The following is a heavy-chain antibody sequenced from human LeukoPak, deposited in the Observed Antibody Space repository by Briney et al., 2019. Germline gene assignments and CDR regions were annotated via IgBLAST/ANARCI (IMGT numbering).Heavy chain of an antibody. J-gene: IGHJ4*02. CDR1: GGTFSSYA. Sequence: SVKVSCKASGGTFSSYAISWVRQAPGQGLEWMGRIIPIFGTANYAQKFQGRVTITTDESTSTAYMELSSLRSEDTAVYYCAREGSYYDFWSGPDYWGQGTPVTVSS. CDR3: AREGSYYDFWSGPDY. CDR2: IIPIFGTA. V-gene: IGHV1-69*05. D-gene: IGHD3-3*01.